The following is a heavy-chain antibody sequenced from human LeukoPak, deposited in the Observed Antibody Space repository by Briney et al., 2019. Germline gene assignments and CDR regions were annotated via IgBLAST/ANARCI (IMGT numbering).Heavy chain of an antibody. CDR1: GYSISSGHY. J-gene: IGHJ4*02. CDR2: MHHSGSS. Sequence: EASETLSLTCTVSGYSISSGHYWGWIRQPPGKGLEWIGSMHHSGSSYYNSSLKSRVTISVDTSKNQFSLKLNSVTAADTAVYYCARDRGSGYDWPHAYWGQGTLVTVSS. CDR3: ARDRGSGYDWPHAY. V-gene: IGHV4-38-2*02. D-gene: IGHD5-12*01.